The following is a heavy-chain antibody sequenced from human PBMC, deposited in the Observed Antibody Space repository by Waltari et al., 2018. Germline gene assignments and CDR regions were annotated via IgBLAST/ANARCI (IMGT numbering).Heavy chain of an antibody. V-gene: IGHV3-7*01. CDR1: GFTFSNYL. J-gene: IGHJ4*02. Sequence: EVQLVESGGGLVQPGGSLRLSCAASGFTFSNYLMTWVRQAPGKGLEWVANIKQDGSDKYYVDSVKGRFTISRDNAKNSLYLQMNSLRAEDTAVYYCARGRATNDYWGQGTLVTVSS. CDR3: ARGRATNDY. CDR2: IKQDGSDK.